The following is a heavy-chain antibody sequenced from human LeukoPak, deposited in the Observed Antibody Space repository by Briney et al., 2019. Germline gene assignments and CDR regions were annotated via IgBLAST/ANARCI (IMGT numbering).Heavy chain of an antibody. D-gene: IGHD6-6*01. J-gene: IGHJ5*02. Sequence: LRLSCAASGFTFSSYAMSWIRQHPGKGLEWIGYIYYSGSTYYNPSLKSRVTISVDTSKNQFSLKLSSVTAADTAVYYCARGEASIAAFDPWGQGTLVTVSS. CDR3: ARGEASIAAFDP. CDR2: IYYSGST. CDR1: GFTFSSYA. V-gene: IGHV4-31*02.